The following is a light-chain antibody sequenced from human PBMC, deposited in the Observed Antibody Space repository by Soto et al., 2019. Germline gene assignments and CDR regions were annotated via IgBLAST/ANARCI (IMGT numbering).Light chain of an antibody. V-gene: IGKV1-39*01. CDR3: QQSSSTPQT. Sequence: DIQMIQSPSSLSASVGDRVTITCRASQSIGNYLSWYQQKPGKAPKLLINVASTLQSGVPSRFSGSGSGTEFTLAISSLQPEDFATYYCQQSSSTPQTFGGGTRVEIK. CDR1: QSIGNY. J-gene: IGKJ4*01. CDR2: VAS.